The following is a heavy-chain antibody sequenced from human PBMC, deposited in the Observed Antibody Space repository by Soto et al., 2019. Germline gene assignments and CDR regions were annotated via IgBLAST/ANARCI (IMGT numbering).Heavy chain of an antibody. D-gene: IGHD1-1*01. CDR1: GGTFSSYA. Sequence: QVQLVQSGAEVKKPGSSVKVSCKASGGTFSSYAISWVRQAPGQGLEWMGGIIPIFGTANYAQKFQGRVTITADESTSTAYMERSSLRSEDTAVYYCARAGESGAACAWFDPWGEGTLVTVSS. CDR3: ARAGESGAACAWFDP. V-gene: IGHV1-69*12. J-gene: IGHJ5*02. CDR2: IIPIFGTA.